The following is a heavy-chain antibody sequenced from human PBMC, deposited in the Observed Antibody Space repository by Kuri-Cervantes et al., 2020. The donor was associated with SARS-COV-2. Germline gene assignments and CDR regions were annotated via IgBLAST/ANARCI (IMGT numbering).Heavy chain of an antibody. J-gene: IGHJ4*02. V-gene: IGHV1-69*04. CDR3: ARGLELRPGYFDY. CDR2: IIPILGIA. CDR1: GGTFSSYA. Sequence: SAKVSCKASGGTFSSYAISWVRQAPGQGLEWMGRIIPILGIANYAQKFQGRVTITADKSTSTAYMELSSLRSEDTAVYYCARGLELRPGYFDYWGQGTLVTVSS. D-gene: IGHD1-7*01.